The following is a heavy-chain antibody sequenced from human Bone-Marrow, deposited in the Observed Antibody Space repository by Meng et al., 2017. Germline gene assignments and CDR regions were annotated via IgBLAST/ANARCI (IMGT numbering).Heavy chain of an antibody. CDR3: ANDESSYDSNGPIDY. V-gene: IGHV3-23*01. CDR1: GFTFSSYA. Sequence: GESLKISCAVSGFTFSSYAMSWVRQAPGKGLEWVSSIRGSGGDIYYADSVKGRFTISRDNSKNTLYLQMNSLRVEDTATYFCANDESSYDSNGPIDYWGQGTLVTVSS. CDR2: IRGSGGDI. J-gene: IGHJ4*02. D-gene: IGHD3-22*01.